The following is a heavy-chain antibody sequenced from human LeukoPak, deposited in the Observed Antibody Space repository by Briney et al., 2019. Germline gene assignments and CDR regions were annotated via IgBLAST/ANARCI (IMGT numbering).Heavy chain of an antibody. CDR2: ISPSSTYT. V-gene: IGHV3-11*06. CDR1: GFSFCDFY. CDR3: ERGHYDMDR. Sequence: PGGSLRLSCAASGFSFCDFYMTWIRQAPGKGLEWLSHISPSSTYTNFADSVKGRFTISRDNANNSLYLQMNRLRAEDTAVYYGERGHYDMDRGGQGPTVTVS. J-gene: IGHJ6*02.